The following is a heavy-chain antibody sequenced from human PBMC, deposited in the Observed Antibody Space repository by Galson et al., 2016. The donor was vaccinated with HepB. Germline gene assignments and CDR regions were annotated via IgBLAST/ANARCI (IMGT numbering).Heavy chain of an antibody. Sequence: SVKVSCKASGFSSSAHAVHWVRQARGQPLEWVGWTVVGSGGTEYAQEFQGRVTITTDMSTSTVYMDLSSLRIEDTAVYYCAAERFSGNCCWFDPWGQGTLVTVSS. CDR1: GFSSSAHA. CDR3: AAERFSGNCCWFDP. D-gene: IGHD2-15*01. V-gene: IGHV1-58*01. J-gene: IGHJ5*02. CDR2: TVVGSGGT.